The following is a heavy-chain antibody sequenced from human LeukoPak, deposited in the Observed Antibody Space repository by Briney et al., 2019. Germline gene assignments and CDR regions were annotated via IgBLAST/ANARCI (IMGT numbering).Heavy chain of an antibody. D-gene: IGHD3-22*01. CDR1: GASIRSHH. Sequence: KPSETLSLTCTVSGASIRSHHWTWIRQPPGKGLEWIGNVYYVGSTSYSPSLKSRVTISLDTSKNQFSLEMNSVTAADTAVYYCARPGDSSAYYSFWGQGILVTVSS. J-gene: IGHJ4*02. CDR3: ARPGDSSAYYSF. CDR2: VYYVGST. V-gene: IGHV4-59*11.